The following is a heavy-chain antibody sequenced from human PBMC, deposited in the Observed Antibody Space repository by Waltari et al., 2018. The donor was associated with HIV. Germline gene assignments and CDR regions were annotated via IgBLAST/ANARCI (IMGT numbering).Heavy chain of an antibody. CDR1: NFSVGNNF. V-gene: IGHV3-53*05. Sequence: VETGGTVIRPGGSLRLSCSPLNFSVGNNFVTWLRLAPGRTLEWVSSIYMDDTTHYADSGKGRFAISRDKFRNTVHLLMNYLLFDDTATYFCVKGVRYYGPWGQGTPVTVSS. J-gene: IGHJ5*02. CDR2: IYMDDTT. D-gene: IGHD3-16*01. CDR3: VKGVRYYGP.